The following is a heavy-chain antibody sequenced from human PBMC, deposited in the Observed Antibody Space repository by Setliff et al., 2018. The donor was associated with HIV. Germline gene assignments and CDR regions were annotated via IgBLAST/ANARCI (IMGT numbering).Heavy chain of an antibody. CDR3: ARTYSSGWLDYYYGMDV. J-gene: IGHJ6*02. CDR2: IDWDDDK. Sequence: SGPTLVNPTQTLTLTCTFSGFSLSTSGMCVSWIRQPPGKALEWLARIDWDDDKYYSTSLKTRLTISQDTSKNQVVLTMTNMDPVDTATYYCARTYSSGWLDYYYGMDVWGQGTTVTVSS. V-gene: IGHV2-70*11. D-gene: IGHD6-19*01. CDR1: GFSLSTSGMC.